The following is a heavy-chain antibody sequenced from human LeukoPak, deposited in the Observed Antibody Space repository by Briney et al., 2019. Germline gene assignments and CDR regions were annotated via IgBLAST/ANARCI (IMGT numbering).Heavy chain of an antibody. J-gene: IGHJ4*02. CDR1: GGSISSGSYY. Sequence: SETLSLTCTVSGGSISSGSYYWSWIRQPAGKGLEWIGRIYTSGSTNYNPSLKSRVTISADTSKNQFSLKLSSVTAADTAVYYCARQTGSGLFILPGGQGTLVTVSS. CDR3: ARQTGSGLFILP. CDR2: IYTSGST. V-gene: IGHV4-61*02. D-gene: IGHD3/OR15-3a*01.